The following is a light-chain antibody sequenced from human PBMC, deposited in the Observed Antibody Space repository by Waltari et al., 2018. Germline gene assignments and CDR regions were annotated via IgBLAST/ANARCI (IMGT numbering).Light chain of an antibody. Sequence: QSVLIQPPSVSVTPGQRVTISCSGANSNIGSNYVYWFAHLPGEAPKLLVFRNDRRPSGVPGRFSGSKSCTSASLAISGLQSEDEADFYCATWDDSLGGAIFGPGTKVTVL. V-gene: IGLV1-47*01. CDR2: RND. CDR1: NSNIGSNY. CDR3: ATWDDSLGGAI. J-gene: IGLJ1*01.